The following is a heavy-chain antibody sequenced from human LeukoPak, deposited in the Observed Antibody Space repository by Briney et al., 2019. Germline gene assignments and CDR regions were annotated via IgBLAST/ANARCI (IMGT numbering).Heavy chain of an antibody. CDR2: ISSSSSTI. Sequence: GGSLRLSCAASGFTFSSYSMNWVRQAPGKGLEWVSYISSSSSTIYYADSVKGRFTISRDNAKNSLYLQMNSLRAEDTAVYYCARSSGTSCFSWGQGTLVTVSS. D-gene: IGHD2-2*01. V-gene: IGHV3-48*04. J-gene: IGHJ5*02. CDR3: ARSSGTSCFS. CDR1: GFTFSSYS.